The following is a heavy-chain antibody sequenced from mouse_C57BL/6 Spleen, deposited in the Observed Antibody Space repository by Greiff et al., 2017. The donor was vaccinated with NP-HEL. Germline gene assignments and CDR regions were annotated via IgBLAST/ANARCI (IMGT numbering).Heavy chain of an antibody. J-gene: IGHJ2*01. CDR1: GYAFSSSW. V-gene: IGHV1-82*01. CDR2: IYPGDGDT. CDR3: ARSTGSSYDDY. D-gene: IGHD1-1*01. Sequence: QVQLQQSGPELVKPGASVKISCKASGYAFSSSWMNWVKQRPGKGLEWIGRIYPGDGDTNYNGKFKGKATLTADKSSSTAYMQLSSLTSEDSAVYFCARSTGSSYDDYWGKGTTLTVSS.